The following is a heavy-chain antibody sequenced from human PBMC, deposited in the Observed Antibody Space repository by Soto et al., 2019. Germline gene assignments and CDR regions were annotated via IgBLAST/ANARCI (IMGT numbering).Heavy chain of an antibody. CDR2: INHSGST. J-gene: IGHJ4*02. CDR3: ARRSGYSYGYFDY. D-gene: IGHD5-18*01. CDR1: GGSFSGYY. V-gene: IGHV4-34*01. Sequence: SEALSLTCAVYGGSFSGYYWSWSRQPPGQGLEWIGEINHSGSTNYNPSLKSRVTISVDTSKNQFSLKLSSVTAADTAVYDCARRSGYSYGYFDYWGQGTLVSVSS.